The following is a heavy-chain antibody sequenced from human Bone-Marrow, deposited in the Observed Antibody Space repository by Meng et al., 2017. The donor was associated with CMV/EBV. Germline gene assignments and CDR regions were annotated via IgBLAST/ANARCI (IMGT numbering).Heavy chain of an antibody. V-gene: IGHV1-2*02. CDR2: INPNSGGT. D-gene: IGHD6-6*01. J-gene: IGHJ6*02. Sequence: ASVKVSCKASGYTFTGYYMHWVRQAPGQGLEWMGWINPNSGGTNYAQKFQGRVTMTRDTSISTAYMELSRLRSDDTAVYYCARAIIDSSSEKHFEYYYGIDVWGQGTTVTVSS. CDR1: GYTFTGYY. CDR3: ARAIIDSSSEKHFEYYYGIDV.